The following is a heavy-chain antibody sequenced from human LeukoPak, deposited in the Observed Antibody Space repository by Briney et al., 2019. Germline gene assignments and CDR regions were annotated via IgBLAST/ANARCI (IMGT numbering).Heavy chain of an antibody. V-gene: IGHV3-21*01. CDR1: GFTFSSYG. CDR3: ARAAGYSSGWYDAFDI. D-gene: IGHD6-19*01. CDR2: ISSSSSYI. Sequence: GGSLRLSCAASGFTFSSYGMHWVRQAPGKGLEWVSSISSSSSYIYYADSVKGRFTISRDNAKNSLYLQMNSLRAEDTAVYYCARAAGYSSGWYDAFDIWGQGTMVTVSS. J-gene: IGHJ3*02.